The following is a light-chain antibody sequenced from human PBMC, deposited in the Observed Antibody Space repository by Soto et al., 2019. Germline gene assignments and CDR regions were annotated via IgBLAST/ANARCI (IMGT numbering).Light chain of an antibody. CDR2: DDT. CDR3: QVWDSSSDHWV. CDR1: DVGSKS. Sequence: SYELTQPPSMPVAPGQTARITCGGDDVGSKSVHWYQQRPGQAPVLVVNDDTDRPSGIPERFSASNSGNAATLTISRVEAGDEADYYCQVWDSSSDHWVFGGGTQLTVL. V-gene: IGLV3-21*02. J-gene: IGLJ3*02.